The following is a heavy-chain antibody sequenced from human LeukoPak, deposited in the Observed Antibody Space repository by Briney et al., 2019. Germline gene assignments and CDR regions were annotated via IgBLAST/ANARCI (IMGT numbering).Heavy chain of an antibody. CDR3: AKDGVAAADSPRAFDI. CDR1: GFTFSSYA. CDR2: ISYDGSNK. J-gene: IGHJ3*02. Sequence: PGGSLRLSCAASGFTFSSYAMHWVRQAPGKGLEWVAVISYDGSNKYYADSVKGRFTISRDNSKNTLYLQMNSLRAEDTAVNYCAKDGVAAADSPRAFDIWGQGTMVTVSS. D-gene: IGHD6-13*01. V-gene: IGHV3-30-3*01.